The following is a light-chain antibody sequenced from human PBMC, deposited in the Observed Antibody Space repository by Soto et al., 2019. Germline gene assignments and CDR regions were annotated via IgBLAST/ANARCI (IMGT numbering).Light chain of an antibody. Sequence: QSALTQPASVSGSPGQSITISCTGTSRDVGGYNYVSWYQQYPGKAPKLMIFEVNNRPSGFPTRFSGSKSGNTASLTISGLQADDEADYYCSSYTNSGTLIFGTGTKVTVL. CDR3: SSYTNSGTLI. CDR2: EVN. CDR1: SRDVGGYNY. V-gene: IGLV2-14*01. J-gene: IGLJ1*01.